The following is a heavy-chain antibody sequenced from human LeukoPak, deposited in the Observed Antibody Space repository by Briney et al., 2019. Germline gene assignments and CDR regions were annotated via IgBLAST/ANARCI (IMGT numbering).Heavy chain of an antibody. CDR1: GFTFSSYG. CDR3: ANQGVGYYSMDV. J-gene: IGHJ6*02. CDR2: ISYDGSNK. V-gene: IGHV3-30*18. Sequence: GGSLRLSCAASGFTFSSYGMHWVRQAPGKGLEWVAVISYDGSNKYYADSVKGRFTISRDNSKNTLYLQMNSLRAEDTAVYYCANQGVGYYSMDVWGQGTTVTVSS.